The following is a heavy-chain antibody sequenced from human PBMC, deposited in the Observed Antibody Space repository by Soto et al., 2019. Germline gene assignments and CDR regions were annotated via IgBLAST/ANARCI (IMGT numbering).Heavy chain of an antibody. CDR2: IWYDGSNK. V-gene: IGHV3-33*01. CDR1: GFTFSSYG. CDR3: ARAGDYGGNSVYY. D-gene: IGHD4-17*01. J-gene: IGHJ4*02. Sequence: QVQLVESGGGVVQPGRSLRLSCAASGFTFSSYGMHWVRQAPGKGLEWVAVIWYDGSNKYYADSVKGRFTISRDNSKNTLYRQMTSLRAEDTAVYYCARAGDYGGNSVYYWGQGTLVTVSS.